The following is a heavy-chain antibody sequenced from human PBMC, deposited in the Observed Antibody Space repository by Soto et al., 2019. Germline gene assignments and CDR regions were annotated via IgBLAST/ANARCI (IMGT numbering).Heavy chain of an antibody. V-gene: IGHV3-30*18. D-gene: IGHD6-6*01. CDR1: GFTFSSYG. J-gene: IGHJ6*02. CDR2: ISYDGSNN. Sequence: GGSLRLSCAASGFTFSSYGMHWVRQAPGKGLEWVAVISYDGSNNYYADSVKGRFTISRDNSNNTLYLQMNSLRAEDTAVYYCAKSLGQFVRLQRYYYYYYGTEVWRQVTTGTAS. CDR3: AKSLGQFVRLQRYYYYYYGTEV.